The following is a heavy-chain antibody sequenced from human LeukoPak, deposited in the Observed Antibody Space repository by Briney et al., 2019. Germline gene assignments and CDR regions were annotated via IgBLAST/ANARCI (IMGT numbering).Heavy chain of an antibody. CDR3: ARAADYGDYALYYNYYYMDV. CDR2: ISAENGNT. CDR1: GYTFTSYG. D-gene: IGHD4-17*01. Sequence: ASVKVSCKASGYTFTSYGINWVRQAPGQGLEWMGWISAENGNTNYAQKFQGRVTMTTDTSTSTAYMELRSLRSDDTAVYYCARAADYGDYALYYNYYYMDVWGKGTAVTISS. V-gene: IGHV1-18*01. J-gene: IGHJ6*03.